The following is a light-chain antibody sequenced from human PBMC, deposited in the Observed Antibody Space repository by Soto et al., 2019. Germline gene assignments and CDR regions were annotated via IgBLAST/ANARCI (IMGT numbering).Light chain of an antibody. CDR3: QQYYDTPYT. CDR1: QTVVYSTSSQSY. J-gene: IGKJ2*01. Sequence: DIVMTQSPDSLAVSLGERATINCKSSQTVVYSTSSQSYLAWYQQKPGQPPKLLIYWASTRESGVPDRFSGSGSGTDFTLTISTLQAEDVAIYYCQQYYDTPYTSGQGTKLVIK. CDR2: WAS. V-gene: IGKV4-1*01.